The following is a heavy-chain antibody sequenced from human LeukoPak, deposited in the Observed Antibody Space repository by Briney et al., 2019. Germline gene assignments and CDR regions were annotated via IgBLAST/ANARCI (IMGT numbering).Heavy chain of an antibody. CDR2: INHSGST. V-gene: IGHV4-34*01. CDR3: ARGLIAAAGTRNYYYYYMDV. CDR1: GGSFSGYY. J-gene: IGHJ6*03. Sequence: SETLSLTCAVYGGSFSGYYWSWIRQPPGKGLEWIGEINHSGSTNYNPSPKSRVTISVDTSKNQFSLKLSSVTAADTAVYYCARGLIAAAGTRNYYYYYMDVWGKGTTVTVSS. D-gene: IGHD6-13*01.